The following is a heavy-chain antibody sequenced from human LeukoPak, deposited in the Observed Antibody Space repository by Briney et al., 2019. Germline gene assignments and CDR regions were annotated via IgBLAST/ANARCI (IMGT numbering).Heavy chain of an antibody. CDR3: ALLRRSGYLADY. J-gene: IGHJ4*02. Sequence: GESLRISCKGFGYNFANYWISGVRQMPGKGLEWMGRIDPSESYTNYSPSFQGHVTISADKSISTAYLQWSSLRASDTAMYYCALLRRSGYLADYWGQGTLVTVSS. V-gene: IGHV5-10-1*01. CDR1: GYNFANYW. D-gene: IGHD3-22*01. CDR2: IDPSESYT.